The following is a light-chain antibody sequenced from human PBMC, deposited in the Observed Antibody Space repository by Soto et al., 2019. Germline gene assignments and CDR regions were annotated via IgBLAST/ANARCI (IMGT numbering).Light chain of an antibody. Sequence: DTVMTQSPLSLSVTPGEPASISCRSSQSLLHSNGYNYLDWYLQKPVQSPQLLLYLDSFRAAGVPDRFSGSGSGTDCTLKISRVEAADVGVYYCMQALQTPSFGGGTKVEIK. V-gene: IGKV2-28*01. J-gene: IGKJ4*01. CDR3: MQALQTPS. CDR2: LDS. CDR1: QSLLHSNGYNY.